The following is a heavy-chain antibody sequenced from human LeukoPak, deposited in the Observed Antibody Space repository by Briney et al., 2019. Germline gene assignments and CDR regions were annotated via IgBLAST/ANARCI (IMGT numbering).Heavy chain of an antibody. V-gene: IGHV3-30*18. CDR1: GFTFSSYG. CDR2: ISYDGSNK. J-gene: IGHJ6*02. Sequence: PGGSLRLSCAASGFTFSSYGMHWVRQAPGKGLEWVAVISYDGSNKYYADSAKGRFTISRDNSKNTLYLQMNSLRAEDTAVYYCAKDQVRILYYYYGMDVWGQGTTVTVSS. CDR3: AKDQVRILYYYYGMDV. D-gene: IGHD1-1*01.